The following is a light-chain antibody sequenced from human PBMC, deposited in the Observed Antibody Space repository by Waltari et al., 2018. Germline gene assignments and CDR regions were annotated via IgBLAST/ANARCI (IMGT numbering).Light chain of an antibody. CDR2: WAS. J-gene: IGKJ4*01. Sequence: DIVMTQSPDSLAVSLGERATINCKSSQSVLYSSNNKNYLAWYQQKPGPPPKLLIYWASTRESGVPDRFSGSGSGTDFTLTISSLQAEDVAVYYCQQYYSTPTFGGGTKVEIK. V-gene: IGKV4-1*01. CDR1: QSVLYSSNNKNY. CDR3: QQYYSTPT.